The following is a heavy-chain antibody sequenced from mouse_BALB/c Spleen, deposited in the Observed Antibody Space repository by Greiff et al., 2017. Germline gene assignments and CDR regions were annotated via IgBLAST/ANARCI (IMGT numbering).Heavy chain of an antibody. CDR3: ARDYCGSSYGFAY. D-gene: IGHD1-1*01. CDR1: GYSFTSYY. CDR2: IFPGSGNT. J-gene: IGHJ3*01. V-gene: IGHV1-66*01. Sequence: QVQLQQSGPELVKPGASVKISCKASGYSFTSYYIHWVKQRPGQGLEWIGWIFPGSGNTKYNEKFKGKATLTADTSSSTAYMQLSSLTSEDSAVYFCARDYCGSSYGFAYWGQGTLVTVSA.